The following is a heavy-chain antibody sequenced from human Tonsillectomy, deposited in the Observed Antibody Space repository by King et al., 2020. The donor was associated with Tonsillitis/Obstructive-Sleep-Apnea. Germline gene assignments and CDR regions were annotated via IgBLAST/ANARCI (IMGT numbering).Heavy chain of an antibody. CDR2: INQSGST. J-gene: IGHJ5*02. Sequence: HVQLQQWGAGLLKPAEALSLTCAVYGGSFSGFYWSWILQAPGQVLEWIGEINQSGSTNCNPSLNTRVTISLDTSKNQLSLKLSTVTAADTAVYYCARDEWPQGFDPWGQGTLVTVSS. CDR1: GGSFSGFY. CDR3: ARDEWPQGFDP. V-gene: IGHV4-34*01. D-gene: IGHD3-3*01.